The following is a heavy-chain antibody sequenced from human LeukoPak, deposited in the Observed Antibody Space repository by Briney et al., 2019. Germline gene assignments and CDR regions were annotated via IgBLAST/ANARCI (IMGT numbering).Heavy chain of an antibody. Sequence: GGSLRLSCAASGFIFNDYYMSWIRQAPGKGLVWVSRINSDGSSTSYADSVKGRFTISRDNAKNTLYLQMNSLRAEDTAVYYCAFLWFGDDYGMDVWGQGTTVTVSS. D-gene: IGHD3-10*01. CDR3: AFLWFGDDYGMDV. CDR1: GFIFNDYY. J-gene: IGHJ6*02. CDR2: INSDGSST. V-gene: IGHV3-74*01.